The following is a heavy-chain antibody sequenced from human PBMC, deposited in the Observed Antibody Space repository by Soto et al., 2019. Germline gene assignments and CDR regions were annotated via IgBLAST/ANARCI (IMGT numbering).Heavy chain of an antibody. J-gene: IGHJ6*02. Sequence: QVQLQQWGAGLLKPSETLSLTCAVYGGSFSGYYWSWIRQPPGKGLEWIGEINHSGSTNYNPSLKRRVTISVDTSKNKFSLKLRSVTAADTAVYYCARVTGRYYYGMDVWGQGTTVTVSS. V-gene: IGHV4-34*01. CDR2: INHSGST. CDR1: GGSFSGYY. CDR3: ARVTGRYYYGMDV.